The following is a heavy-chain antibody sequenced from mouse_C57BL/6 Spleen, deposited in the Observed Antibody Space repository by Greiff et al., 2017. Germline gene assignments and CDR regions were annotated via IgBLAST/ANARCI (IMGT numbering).Heavy chain of an antibody. CDR3: APLFITTVVANFDY. Sequence: VQLQQSGAELVKPGASVKLSCTASGFNIKDYYMHWVKQRTEQGLEWIGRIDPEDGETKYAPKLQGKATITADTSSNTAYLQLSSLTSEDTAVYYCAPLFITTVVANFDYWGQGTTLTVSS. V-gene: IGHV14-2*01. J-gene: IGHJ2*01. D-gene: IGHD1-1*01. CDR2: IDPEDGET. CDR1: GFNIKDYY.